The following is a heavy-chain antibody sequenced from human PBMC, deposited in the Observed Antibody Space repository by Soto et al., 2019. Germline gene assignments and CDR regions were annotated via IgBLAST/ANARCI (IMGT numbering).Heavy chain of an antibody. CDR2: FYWDDDK. D-gene: IGHD3-10*01. CDR3: AHRPYRGSYDD. V-gene: IGHV2-5*02. CDR1: GFSLSTSGVG. J-gene: IGHJ4*02. Sequence: QITLKESGPTLVKPTQTLTLTCTFSGFSLSTSGVGVGWIRPPPGKALEWLGVFYWDDDKRYSPSLKSRLTITKDTSKNQVVLTMTNMDSVDTGTYYCAHRPYRGSYDDCGQGTLVTVSS.